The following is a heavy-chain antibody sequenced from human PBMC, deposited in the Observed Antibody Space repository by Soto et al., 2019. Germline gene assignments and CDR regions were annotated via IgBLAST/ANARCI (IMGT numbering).Heavy chain of an antibody. CDR3: ARGVSYDFWSGYRRYNWFDP. CDR2: MTPNSGNT. CDR1: GYTFTSYD. D-gene: IGHD3-3*01. V-gene: IGHV1-8*01. Sequence: QVQLVQSGAEVKKPGASVKVSCKASGYTFTSYDINWVRQATGQGLEWMGWMTPNSGNTGYAQKFQGRVTMTRTTSISTAYMELSSLRSEDTAVYYCARGVSYDFWSGYRRYNWFDPWGQGTLVTVSS. J-gene: IGHJ5*02.